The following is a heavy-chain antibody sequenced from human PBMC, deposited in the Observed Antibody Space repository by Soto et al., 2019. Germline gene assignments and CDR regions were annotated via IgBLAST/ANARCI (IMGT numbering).Heavy chain of an antibody. CDR1: GYRFTSYW. V-gene: IGHV5-51*01. J-gene: IGHJ5*02. CDR2: IFPSDSDT. Sequence: GESLKISCRTSGYRFTSYWIAWVRQMPGKGLEWMGIIFPSDSDTRYSPSFQGQVTISADRSTSTVFLQWASLKASDTAVYFCHSKEKSGYFNWFDPWGQGTLVTVSS. CDR3: HSKEKSGYFNWFDP. D-gene: IGHD3-22*01.